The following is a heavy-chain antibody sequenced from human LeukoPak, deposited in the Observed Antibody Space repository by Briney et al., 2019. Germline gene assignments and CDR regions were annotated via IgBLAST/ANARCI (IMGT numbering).Heavy chain of an antibody. J-gene: IGHJ5*02. CDR3: ARDENIVVVVTATRSNWFDL. CDR1: GYTFTGYY. CDR2: INPNSGGT. D-gene: IGHD2-15*01. V-gene: IGHV1-2*02. Sequence: GASVKVSCKASGYTFTGYYMHWVRQAPGQGLEWMGWINPNSGGTNYAQKFQGRVTMTRDTSISTAYMELSRLRSDDTAVYYCARDENIVVVVTATRSNWFDLWGQGTLVTVSS.